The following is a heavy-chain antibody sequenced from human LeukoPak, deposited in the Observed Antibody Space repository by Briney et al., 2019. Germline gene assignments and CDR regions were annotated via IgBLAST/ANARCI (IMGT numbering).Heavy chain of an antibody. CDR3: ARVFEDQLPLGD. CDR2: INPNNGDT. CDR1: GYIFTGYY. Sequence: ASVKVSCKASGYIFTGYYLHWVRQAPGQGLEWMGWINPNNGDTNYAQKLQGRVIMTRDTSISTAYMELTRLRSDDTAVYYCARVFEDQLPLGDGGQGALVTVSS. J-gene: IGHJ4*02. V-gene: IGHV1-2*02. D-gene: IGHD2-2*01.